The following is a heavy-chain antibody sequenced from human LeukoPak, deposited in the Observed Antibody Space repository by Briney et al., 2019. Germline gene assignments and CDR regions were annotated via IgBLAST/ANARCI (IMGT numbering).Heavy chain of an antibody. CDR2: ISSSSSYT. D-gene: IGHD5-18*01. Sequence: PGGSLRLSCAASGFTFSSYSMNWVRQAPGKGLEWVSSISSSSSYTYYADSVKGRFTISRDNAKNSLYLQMNSLRAEDTAVYYCARVRDTAMADFDYWGQGTLVTVSS. CDR3: ARVRDTAMADFDY. V-gene: IGHV3-21*01. J-gene: IGHJ4*02. CDR1: GFTFSSYS.